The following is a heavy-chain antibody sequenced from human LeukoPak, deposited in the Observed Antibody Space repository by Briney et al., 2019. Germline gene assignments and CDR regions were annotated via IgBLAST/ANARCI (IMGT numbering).Heavy chain of an antibody. CDR3: ARANREEYSSSWKTKINWFDP. CDR2: INHSGST. Sequence: PGGSLRLSCAASGFTFSSYSMTWVRQAPGKGLEWIGEINHSGSTNYNPSLKSRVTISVDTSKNQFSLKLSSVTAADTAVYYCARANREEYSSSWKTKINWFDPWGQGTLVTVSS. V-gene: IGHV4-34*01. J-gene: IGHJ5*02. CDR1: GFTFSSYS. D-gene: IGHD6-13*01.